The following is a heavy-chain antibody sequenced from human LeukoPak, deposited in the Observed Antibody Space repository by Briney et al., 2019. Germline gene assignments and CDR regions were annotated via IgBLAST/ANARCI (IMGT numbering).Heavy chain of an antibody. CDR3: ARSGDSSGYYWYYFDY. CDR1: GGSISSGSYY. CDR2: IYTSGST. Sequence: SQTLSLTCTVSGGSISSGSYYWSWIRQPAGTGLEWIGRIYTSGSTNYNPSLKSRVTISVDTSKNQFSLKLSSVTAADTAVYYCARSGDSSGYYWYYFDYWGQGTLVTVSS. V-gene: IGHV4-61*02. D-gene: IGHD3-22*01. J-gene: IGHJ4*02.